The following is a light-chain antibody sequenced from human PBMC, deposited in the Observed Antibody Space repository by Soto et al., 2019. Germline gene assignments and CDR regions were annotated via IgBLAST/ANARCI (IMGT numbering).Light chain of an antibody. CDR3: AGWDGSLKGFV. CDR1: ASNIGRDP. J-gene: IGLJ7*01. CDR2: ENN. Sequence: QAVVTQPPSVSGAPGQTVTISCTGSASNIGRDPVNWYQQVPGTAPKLLIYENNHRPSGVPDRFSGSKSGTSASLVISGLQSEDEAEYFCAGWDGSLKGFVFGTGTQLTVL. V-gene: IGLV1-44*01.